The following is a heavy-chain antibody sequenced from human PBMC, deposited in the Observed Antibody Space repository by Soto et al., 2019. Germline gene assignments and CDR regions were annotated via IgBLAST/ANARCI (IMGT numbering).Heavy chain of an antibody. J-gene: IGHJ1*01. D-gene: IGHD6-13*01. V-gene: IGHV3-23*01. CDR1: GFTFSSYA. CDR3: AKTSPYSSSWYDFQH. CDR2: ISGSGDST. Sequence: EVQLLESGGGLVQPGGSLRLSCAASGFTFSSYAMSWVRQAPGKGLEWVSDISGSGDSTHYADSAKGRFTISRDNSKNTLYLQMNSLRAEDTAVYYCAKTSPYSSSWYDFQHWGQGTLVTVSS.